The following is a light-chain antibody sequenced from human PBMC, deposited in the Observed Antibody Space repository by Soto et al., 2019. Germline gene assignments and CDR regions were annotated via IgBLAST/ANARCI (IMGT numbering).Light chain of an antibody. CDR1: QSVSSSY. CDR2: GAS. J-gene: IGKJ5*01. CDR3: QQYGSSPPIT. V-gene: IGKV3-20*01. Sequence: IVLTQSPGTLSLSPGERATLSCRASQSVSSSYLAWYQQKPGQAPRLLIYGASSRATGIPDRLSGSGSGTDFTLTISRLEPEEFTVYYCQQYGSSPPITFGQGTRLEIK.